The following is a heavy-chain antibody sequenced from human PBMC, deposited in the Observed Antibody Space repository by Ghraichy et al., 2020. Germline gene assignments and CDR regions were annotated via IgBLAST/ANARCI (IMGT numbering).Heavy chain of an antibody. CDR1: GFTFSRHY. D-gene: IGHD2-15*01. J-gene: IGHJ4*02. Sequence: GESQNISCAASGFTFSRHYMSWVRQAPGKGLEWVANIKQDGRDIFYVDSVKGRFTISRDNSKSSVYLQMESLRVEDTAVYFCARELGYCSGDSCQTDFDYWGQGTLVTVSS. CDR3: ARELGYCSGDSCQTDFDY. V-gene: IGHV3-7*03. CDR2: IKQDGRDI.